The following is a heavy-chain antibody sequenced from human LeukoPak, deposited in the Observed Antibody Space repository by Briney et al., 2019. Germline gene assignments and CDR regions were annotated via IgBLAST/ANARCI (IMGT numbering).Heavy chain of an antibody. D-gene: IGHD6-19*01. Sequence: ASVKVSCEASGYTFTGYFIHWLRQAPGQGLEWMGWIDPPSGATNSAQKFQDRVTMTRDRSLGTAYLEVRGLKSDDTAVYYCARSGFSTGFYLDFWGQGTQVPVPS. J-gene: IGHJ4*02. CDR3: ARSGFSTGFYLDF. CDR2: IDPPSGAT. CDR1: GYTFTGYF. V-gene: IGHV1-2*02.